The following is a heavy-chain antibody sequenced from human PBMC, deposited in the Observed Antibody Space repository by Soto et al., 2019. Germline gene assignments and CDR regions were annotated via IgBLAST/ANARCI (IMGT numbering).Heavy chain of an antibody. CDR1: GGSISCGDFF. J-gene: IGHJ3*02. V-gene: IGHV4-30-4*01. D-gene: IGHD4-17*01. CDR3: ARDGMTMVTTGSI. Sequence: SETLSLTCTVSGGSISCGDFFWTWIRQPPGKGLEWIGYVYYSGSTYYNPSLKSRVTISVDTSKNQFSLNLSSVTAADTAVHYCARDGMTMVTTGSIWGQGTMVTVSS. CDR2: VYYSGST.